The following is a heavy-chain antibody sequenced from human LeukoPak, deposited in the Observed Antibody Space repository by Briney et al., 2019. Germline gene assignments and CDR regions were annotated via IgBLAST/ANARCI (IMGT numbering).Heavy chain of an antibody. J-gene: IGHJ4*02. Sequence: GGSLRLSCAASGFTFISYSMHWVRQAPGKGLEWVALISYDGSHKYYADSVKGRFTISRDNSKNTLYLQMGSLRAEDMAVYYCARDRWNSSSWPGEFDYWGQGTLVTVSS. CDR3: ARDRWNSSSWPGEFDY. V-gene: IGHV3-30*04. CDR1: GFTFISYS. CDR2: ISYDGSHK. D-gene: IGHD6-13*01.